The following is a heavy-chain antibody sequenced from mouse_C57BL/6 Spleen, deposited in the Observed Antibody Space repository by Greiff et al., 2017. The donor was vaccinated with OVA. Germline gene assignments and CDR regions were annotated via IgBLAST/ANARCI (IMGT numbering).Heavy chain of an antibody. J-gene: IGHJ4*01. CDR3: VRHNDGSY. CDR2: IRSKSNNYAT. V-gene: IGHV10-1*01. D-gene: IGHD2-3*01. Sequence: DVHLVESGGGLVQPTGSLKLSCAASGSSFNTYAMNWVRQAPGKGLEWVARIRSKSNNYATYYADSVKDRFTISRDDSESMLYLQMNNLKTEDTAMYYCVRHNDGSYWGQGTSVTVSS. CDR1: GSSFNTYA.